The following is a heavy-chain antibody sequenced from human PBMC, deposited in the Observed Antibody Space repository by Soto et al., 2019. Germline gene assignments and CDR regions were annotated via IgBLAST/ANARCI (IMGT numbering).Heavy chain of an antibody. V-gene: IGHV4-59*01. CDR2: IYYSGST. CDR1: GGSISSYY. Sequence: KASETLSLTCTVSGGSISSYYWSWIRQPPGKGLEWIGYIYYSGSTNYNPSLKSRVTISVDTSKNQFSLKLSSVTAADTAVYYCARTTAVPNTLRSRYFFDFWGQGTLVTVSS. J-gene: IGHJ4*02. D-gene: IGHD3-9*01. CDR3: ARTTAVPNTLRSRYFFDF.